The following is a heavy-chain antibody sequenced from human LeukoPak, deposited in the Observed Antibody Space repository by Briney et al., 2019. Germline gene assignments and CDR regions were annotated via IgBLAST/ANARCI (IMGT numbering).Heavy chain of an antibody. J-gene: IGHJ6*03. CDR1: GFTVSSNY. CDR3: ARHVPDSGSYLTDYYYYMDV. D-gene: IGHD1-26*01. CDR2: IYSGGST. V-gene: IGHV3-66*02. Sequence: PGGSLRLSCAASGFTVSSNYMSWVRQAPGKGLEWVSVIYSGGSTYYADSVKGRFTISRDNSKNTLYLQMNSLRAEDTAVYYCARHVPDSGSYLTDYYYYMDVWGKGTTVTVSS.